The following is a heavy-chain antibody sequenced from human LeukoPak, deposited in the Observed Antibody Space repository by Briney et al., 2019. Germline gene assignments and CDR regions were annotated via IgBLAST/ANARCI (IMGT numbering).Heavy chain of an antibody. CDR1: GFTFSSYA. J-gene: IGHJ4*02. CDR3: AKSRTYFDWLPTHFDY. V-gene: IGHV3-23*01. CDR2: ISGSGGST. D-gene: IGHD3-9*01. Sequence: GGSLRLSCAASGFTFSSYAMSWVRQAPGKGLEWVSAISGSGGSTYYADSVKGRFTISRDNSKNTLYLQMNSLRAEDTAVYYCAKSRTYFDWLPTHFDYWGQGTLVTVFS.